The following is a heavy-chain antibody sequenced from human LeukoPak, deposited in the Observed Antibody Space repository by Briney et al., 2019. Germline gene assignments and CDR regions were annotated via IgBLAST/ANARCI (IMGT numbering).Heavy chain of an antibody. CDR1: GYSFSSHD. Sequence: ASVKVSCKASGYSFSSHDINWVRQATGQGLEWMGWMNPKSGNTDHAQKFQGRVTMSRNTSISVAYLELSSLRSVETAVDFCVRASLPGGLVGYYFASWGQGPPVTVFS. CDR3: VRASLPGGLVGYYFAS. V-gene: IGHV1-8*01. J-gene: IGHJ4*02. D-gene: IGHD3-10*01. CDR2: MNPKSGNT.